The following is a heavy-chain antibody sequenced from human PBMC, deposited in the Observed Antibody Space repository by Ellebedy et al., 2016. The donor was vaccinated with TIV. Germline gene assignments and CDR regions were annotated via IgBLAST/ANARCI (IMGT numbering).Heavy chain of an antibody. J-gene: IGHJ4*02. CDR2: ISADNDET. D-gene: IGHD4-17*01. CDR3: ARDRAYGDYDY. V-gene: IGHV1-18*04. Sequence: ASVKVSXXASNYRFTSYGISWVRKAPGQGLEWVGWISADNDETKYAQKVQGRVTMTTERSTSIAYMELRSLRSDDTAVYYCARDRAYGDYDYWGQGTLVTVSS. CDR1: NYRFTSYG.